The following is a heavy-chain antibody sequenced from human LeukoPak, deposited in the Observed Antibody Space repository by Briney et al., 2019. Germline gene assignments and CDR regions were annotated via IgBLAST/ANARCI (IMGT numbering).Heavy chain of an antibody. CDR2: ISAYNGNT. CDR3: ARDPSFLHPEYDILTGYYPRYAFDI. Sequence: ASVKVSCKPSGYTFTGYYIHWVRQAPGQGLEWMGWISAYNGNTNYAQKLQGRVTMTTDTSTSTAYMELRSLRSDDTAVYYCARDPSFLHPEYDILTGYYPRYAFDIWGQGTMVTVSS. CDR1: GYTFTGYY. V-gene: IGHV1-18*04. D-gene: IGHD3-9*01. J-gene: IGHJ3*02.